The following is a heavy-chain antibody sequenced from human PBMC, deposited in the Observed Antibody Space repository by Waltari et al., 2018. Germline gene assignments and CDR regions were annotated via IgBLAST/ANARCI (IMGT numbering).Heavy chain of an antibody. J-gene: IGHJ4*02. V-gene: IGHV3-30*04. CDR3: ARDYGSGSFLDY. Sequence: QVQLVESGGGVVQPGRSLRLSCAASGFTFSSYAMHWVRQAPGKGLEWEAVISYDGSNKYYLDSVKGRFTISRDNSKNTLYLQMNSLRAEDTAVYYCARDYGSGSFLDYWGQGTLVTVSS. CDR2: ISYDGSNK. CDR1: GFTFSSYA. D-gene: IGHD3-10*01.